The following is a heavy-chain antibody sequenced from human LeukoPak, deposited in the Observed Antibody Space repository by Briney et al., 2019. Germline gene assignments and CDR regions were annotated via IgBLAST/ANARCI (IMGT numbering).Heavy chain of an antibody. Sequence: SETLSLTCTVSGGSISSYYWSWIRQPPGKGLEWIGYIYYSGSTNYNPSLKGRVTISVDTSKNQFPLKLSSVTAADTAVYYCARVGIDYGGNPVDYWGQGTLVTVSS. CDR3: ARVGIDYGGNPVDY. J-gene: IGHJ4*02. CDR1: GGSISSYY. V-gene: IGHV4-59*01. CDR2: IYYSGST. D-gene: IGHD4-23*01.